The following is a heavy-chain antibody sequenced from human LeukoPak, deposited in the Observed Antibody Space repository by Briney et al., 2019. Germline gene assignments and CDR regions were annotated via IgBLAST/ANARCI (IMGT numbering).Heavy chain of an antibody. CDR1: GGSISSGSYY. D-gene: IGHD6-19*01. CDR3: AVAVADDAFDI. V-gene: IGHV4-61*02. CDR2: IYTSGST. Sequence: PSETLSLTCTVSGGSISSGSYYWSWIRQPAGKGQEWIGRIYTSGSTNYNPSLKSRVTISVDTSKNQFSLKLSSVTAADTAVYYCAVAVADDAFDIWGQGTMVTVSS. J-gene: IGHJ3*02.